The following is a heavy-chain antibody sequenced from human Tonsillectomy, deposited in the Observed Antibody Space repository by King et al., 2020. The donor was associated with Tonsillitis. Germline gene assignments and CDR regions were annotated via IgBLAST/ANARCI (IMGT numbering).Heavy chain of an antibody. D-gene: IGHD2/OR15-2a*01. Sequence: VQLQESGPGLVKPSETLSLSCAVSGGPITNSHWCSWVRQSPEQGLEWIGEIHHTGPTNYNPSLKNRVNISVEIPKNQFSLTLKSVTAADTAIYYCVTNGGIVIPTPGHFFDHWGQGTLVTVSS. CDR1: GGPITNSHW. CDR2: IHHTGPT. CDR3: VTNGGIVIPTPGHFFDH. V-gene: IGHV4-4*02. J-gene: IGHJ4*02.